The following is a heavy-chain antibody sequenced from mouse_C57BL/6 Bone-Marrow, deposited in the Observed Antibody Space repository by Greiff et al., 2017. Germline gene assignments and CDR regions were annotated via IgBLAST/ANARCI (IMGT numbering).Heavy chain of an antibody. V-gene: IGHV1-4*01. CDR3: ARQNYYYAMDY. J-gene: IGHJ4*01. CDR1: GYTFTSYT. Sequence: QVQLQQSGAELARPGASVKMSCKASGYTFTSYTMHWVKQRPGQGLEWIGYINPSSGYTKYNQKFKDKATLTADKSSSTAYMHLSSLTSEYSAVYYCARQNYYYAMDYWGQGTSVTVSS. D-gene: IGHD1-1*01. CDR2: INPSSGYT.